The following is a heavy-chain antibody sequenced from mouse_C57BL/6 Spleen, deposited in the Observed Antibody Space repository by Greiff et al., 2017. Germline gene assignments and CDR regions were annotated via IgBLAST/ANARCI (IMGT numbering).Heavy chain of an antibody. CDR3: ARYYYGSSEYYFDY. D-gene: IGHD1-1*01. Sequence: EVQVVESGGGLVKPGGSLKLSCAASGFTFSDYGMHWVRQAPEKGLEWVAYISSGSSTIYYADTVKGRFTISRDNAKNTLFLQMTSLRSEDTAMYYCARYYYGSSEYYFDYWCQGTTLTVSS. CDR1: GFTFSDYG. V-gene: IGHV5-17*01. CDR2: ISSGSSTI. J-gene: IGHJ2*01.